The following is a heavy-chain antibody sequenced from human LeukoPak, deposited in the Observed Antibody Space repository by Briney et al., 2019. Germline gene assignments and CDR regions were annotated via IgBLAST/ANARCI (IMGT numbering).Heavy chain of an antibody. Sequence: GESLEISCKGSGDSFTTYWIGWVRQMPGKGLEWMGIVYPSDSDTRISPSFQGQVTISADKSISTAYLQWSSLKASDTAMYYCARLPPGTDNWFDPWGQGTLVTVSS. CDR2: VYPSDSDT. CDR1: GDSFTTYW. CDR3: ARLPPGTDNWFDP. D-gene: IGHD1-1*01. J-gene: IGHJ5*02. V-gene: IGHV5-51*01.